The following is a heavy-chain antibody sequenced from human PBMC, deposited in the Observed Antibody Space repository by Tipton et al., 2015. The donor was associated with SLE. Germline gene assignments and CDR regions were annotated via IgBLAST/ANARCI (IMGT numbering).Heavy chain of an antibody. CDR2: IYYSGST. D-gene: IGHD1-26*01. J-gene: IGHJ4*02. V-gene: IGHV4-31*03. CDR1: GGSISSYY. Sequence: TLSLTCTVSGGSISSYYWSWIRPHPGKGLEWIGYIYYSGSTYYNPSLKSRVTISVDTSKNQFSLKLSSVTAADTAVYYCAREVGRPGFDYWGQGTLVTVSS. CDR3: AREVGRPGFDY.